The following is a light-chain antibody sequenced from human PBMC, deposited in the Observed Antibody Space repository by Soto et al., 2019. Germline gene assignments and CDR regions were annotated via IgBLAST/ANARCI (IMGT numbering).Light chain of an antibody. CDR2: DAS. Sequence: DIQLTQSPSTLSAAVGDSVTITCRASQNIRNLLAWYQQKPGKAPKPLIYDASTLKTGVPSRFSGSGSGSEFNLTITGLQPDDFATYFCQQYNTYATCGQGKRLEIK. CDR1: QNIRNL. J-gene: IGKJ5*01. CDR3: QQYNTYAT. V-gene: IGKV1-5*01.